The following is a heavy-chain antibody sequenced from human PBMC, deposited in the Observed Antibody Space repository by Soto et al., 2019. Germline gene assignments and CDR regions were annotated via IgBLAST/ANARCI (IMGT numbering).Heavy chain of an antibody. V-gene: IGHV5-51*01. J-gene: IGHJ4*02. CDR2: IYPTDSDT. Sequence: GESLKISCSGSGYSFAKYWIGWVRQVPGKGLEWMGIIYPTDSDTRYSPSFQGQVTISADKSISTAYLQWNSLKASDTAIYFCARGDTSDYSTATPADYWGQGTLVTVSS. D-gene: IGHD3-22*01. CDR1: GYSFAKYW. CDR3: ARGDTSDYSTATPADY.